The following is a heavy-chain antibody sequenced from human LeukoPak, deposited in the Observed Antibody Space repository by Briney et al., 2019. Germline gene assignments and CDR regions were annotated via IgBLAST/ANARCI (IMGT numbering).Heavy chain of an antibody. D-gene: IGHD1/OR15-1a*01. CDR3: TRVTTNGYFEY. Sequence: GGSLRLSCAASGFTFSSFWMAWVRQPPGKGLEWVASIKFDESERHHVDSVKGRFTISRDNAKNSLYLQMNSLRAEDTAVYFCTRVTTNGYFEYWGQGTLVTVSS. J-gene: IGHJ4*02. V-gene: IGHV3-7*04. CDR2: IKFDESER. CDR1: GFTFSSFW.